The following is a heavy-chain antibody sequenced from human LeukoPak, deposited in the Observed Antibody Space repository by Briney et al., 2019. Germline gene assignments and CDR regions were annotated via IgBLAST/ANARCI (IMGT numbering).Heavy chain of an antibody. J-gene: IGHJ4*02. Sequence: SGGSLRLSCAASGFTFSSYAMSWVRQAPGKGLEWVSTISGSGTTTYYADFVKGRFTISRDNSKNTLYLQMNSLRAEDTAVYYCTKRPVVVITTPYFDYWGQGTLVTVSS. CDR1: GFTFSSYA. CDR2: ISGSGTTT. CDR3: TKRPVVVITTPYFDY. V-gene: IGHV3-23*01. D-gene: IGHD3-22*01.